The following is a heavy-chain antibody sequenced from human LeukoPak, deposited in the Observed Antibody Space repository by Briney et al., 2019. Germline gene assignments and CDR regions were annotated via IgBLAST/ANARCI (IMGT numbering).Heavy chain of an antibody. D-gene: IGHD4-17*01. CDR2: INPDGSST. Sequence: GGSLRLSCAASGFTFSSYSMHWVRQAPGTGLVWVSRINPDGSSTNYADSVRGRFTISRDNADNTLYLQMNSLRAEDTAVFYCARGFTTMTANPLLDVWGQGTMVTVSP. J-gene: IGHJ3*01. V-gene: IGHV3-74*01. CDR1: GFTFSSYS. CDR3: ARGFTTMTANPLLDV.